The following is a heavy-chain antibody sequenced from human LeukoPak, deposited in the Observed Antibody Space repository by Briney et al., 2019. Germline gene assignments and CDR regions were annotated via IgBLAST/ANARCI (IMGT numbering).Heavy chain of an antibody. CDR2: INTNTGNP. CDR1: GYTFTSYA. J-gene: IGHJ5*02. CDR3: ARDQWELFPNWFDP. V-gene: IGHV7-4-1*02. Sequence: GASVKVSCKASGYTFTSYAMNWVRQAPGQGLEWMGWINTNTGNPTYAQGFTGRFVFSLDTSVSTAYLQISSLKAEDTAVYYCARDQWELFPNWFDPWGQGTLVTVSS. D-gene: IGHD1-26*01.